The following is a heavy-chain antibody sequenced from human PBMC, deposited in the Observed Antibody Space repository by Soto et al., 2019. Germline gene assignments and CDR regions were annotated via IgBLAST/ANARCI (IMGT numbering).Heavy chain of an antibody. CDR1: GDNFGDYY. CDR3: AGSLLRGVNWFDP. J-gene: IGHJ5*02. Sequence: ASVKVSCKASGDNFGDYYINWVRQAPGQRLEWMGWINPNNGGTKYAQNFQDSVIMARDTSISTVYMQLSSLTSDDTALYFCAGSLLRGVNWFDPWGQGTLVTVSS. CDR2: INPNNGGT. D-gene: IGHD3-10*01. V-gene: IGHV1-2*02.